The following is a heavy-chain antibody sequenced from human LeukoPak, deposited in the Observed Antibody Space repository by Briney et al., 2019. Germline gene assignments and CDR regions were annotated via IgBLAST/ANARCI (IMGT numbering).Heavy chain of an antibody. Sequence: ASVKVSCKASGYTFTSYDINWVRQATGQGLEWMGWMNPNSGNTGYAQKFQGRVTITRNTSISTAYMELSSLRSEDTAVYYCARGPTGDLGFDYWGQGTLVTVSS. CDR2: MNPNSGNT. V-gene: IGHV1-8*03. D-gene: IGHD7-27*01. CDR1: GYTFTSYD. J-gene: IGHJ4*02. CDR3: ARGPTGDLGFDY.